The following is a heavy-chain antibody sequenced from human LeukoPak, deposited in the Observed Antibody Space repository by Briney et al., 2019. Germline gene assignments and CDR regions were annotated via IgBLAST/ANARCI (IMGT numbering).Heavy chain of an antibody. V-gene: IGHV3-23*01. CDR3: AKDSKYYYGSGRNWFDP. Sequence: GGSLRLSCAASGFTFSSYAMSWVRQAPEKGLEWVSSISNSGGRTFYTDSVKGRFTISRDNSKNTLYLQMNSLRAEDTAVYYCAKDSKYYYGSGRNWFDPWGQGTLVTVSS. CDR1: GFTFSSYA. J-gene: IGHJ5*02. CDR2: ISNSGGRT. D-gene: IGHD3-10*01.